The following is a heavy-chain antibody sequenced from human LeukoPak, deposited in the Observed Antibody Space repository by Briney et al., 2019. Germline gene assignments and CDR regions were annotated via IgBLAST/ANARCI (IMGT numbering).Heavy chain of an antibody. V-gene: IGHV4-38-2*01. CDR1: DYSINSGYS. J-gene: IGHJ3*02. Sequence: PSGTLSLTCAVSDYSINSGYSWGWIRQPPGKGLGWIGSIYHSGSTYYNPALKSRVTISVYTSKNQFSLNLSSVTAADTAVYYCARSAGDLYDAFDIWGQGTMVTVSS. CDR2: IYHSGST. CDR3: ARSAGDLYDAFDI. D-gene: IGHD7-27*01.